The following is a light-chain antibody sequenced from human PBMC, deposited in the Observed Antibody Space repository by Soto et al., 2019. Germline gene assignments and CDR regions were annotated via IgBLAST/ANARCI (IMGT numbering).Light chain of an antibody. Sequence: SYELTQPPSVSVAPGKPAGITCGGNNIGSKSVHWYQQKPGQAPVLVISYDSGRPSGIPERFSGSNSGNTATLTINRVEAGDEADYYCQVWDTSNNHVLFGGRTKVTVL. J-gene: IGLJ2*01. V-gene: IGLV3-21*04. CDR2: YDS. CDR1: NIGSKS. CDR3: QVWDTSNNHVL.